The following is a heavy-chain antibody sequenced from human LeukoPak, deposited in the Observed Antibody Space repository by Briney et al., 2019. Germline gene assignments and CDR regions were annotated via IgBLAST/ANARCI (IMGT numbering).Heavy chain of an antibody. CDR2: INPNSGGT. CDR1: GYTFTVYY. D-gene: IGHD3-16*02. CDR3: ARLREGLYHFDY. Sequence: ASVKVSFKASGYTFTVYYIQWMRQAPGQGVEWMGWINPNSGGTSYAQRLQGRVTLTRDPSISTAYMELSSLRSDDTAVYYCARLREGLYHFDYWGQGTLVTVSS. V-gene: IGHV1-2*02. J-gene: IGHJ4*02.